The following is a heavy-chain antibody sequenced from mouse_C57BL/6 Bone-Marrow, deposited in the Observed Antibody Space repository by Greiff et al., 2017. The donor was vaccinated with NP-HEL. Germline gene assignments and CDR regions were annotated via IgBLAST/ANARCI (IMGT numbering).Heavy chain of an antibody. CDR2: ISSGGDYI. CDR1: GFTFSSYA. D-gene: IGHD2-3*01. V-gene: IGHV5-9-1*02. J-gene: IGHJ3*01. Sequence: EVKVEESGEGLVKPGGSLKLSCAASGFTFSSYAMSWVRQTPEKRLEWVAYISSGGDYIYYADTVKGRFTISRDNARNTLYLQMSSLKSEDTAMYYCTRDGVPWFAYWGQGTLVTVSA. CDR3: TRDGVPWFAY.